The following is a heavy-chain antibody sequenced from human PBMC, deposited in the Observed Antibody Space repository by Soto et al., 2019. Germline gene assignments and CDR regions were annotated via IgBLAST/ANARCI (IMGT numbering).Heavy chain of an antibody. D-gene: IGHD6-6*01. CDR1: GFTFSSYS. CDR2: ISSSSSYI. CDR3: ARSIAARPVYYYGMDV. Sequence: EVQLVESGGGLVKPGGSLRLSCAASGFTFSSYSMNWVRQAPGKGLESVSSISSSSSYIYYADSVKGRFTISRDNAKNSLYLQTNSLRAEDTAVYYCARSIAARPVYYYGMDVWGQGTTVTVS. V-gene: IGHV3-21*01. J-gene: IGHJ6*02.